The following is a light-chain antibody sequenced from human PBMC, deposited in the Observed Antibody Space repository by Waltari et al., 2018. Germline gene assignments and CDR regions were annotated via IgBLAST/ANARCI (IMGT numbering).Light chain of an antibody. CDR3: ATWDDSLNGRVV. Sequence: QSALPQPPSASGTPGHRFTSPCSGSSSNIGLNTFHWYQPLPGTAPTLLIYSYTQRPAGVPDRFSGSKSGTSASLAISGLQSEDEADYYCATWDDSLNGRVVFGGGTKLTVL. CDR1: SSNIGLNT. J-gene: IGLJ3*02. V-gene: IGLV1-44*01. CDR2: SYT.